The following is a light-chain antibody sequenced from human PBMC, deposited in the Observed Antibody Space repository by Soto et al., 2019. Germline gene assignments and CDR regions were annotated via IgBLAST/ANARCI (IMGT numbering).Light chain of an antibody. CDR3: QQYNNWPPWT. J-gene: IGKJ1*01. V-gene: IGKV3-15*01. CDR1: QSLSHN. Sequence: EIVMTQSPATLSVSPGDSATLSCRVSQSLSHNLAWDQHKPGQATRLLIYGAATRATGIPVRVSGSGSGTEFTLTISSLQSEDFAVYDCQQYNNWPPWTFGQGTKVDIK. CDR2: GAA.